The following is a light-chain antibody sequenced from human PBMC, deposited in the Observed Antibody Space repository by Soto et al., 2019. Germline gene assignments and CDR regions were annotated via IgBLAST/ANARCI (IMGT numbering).Light chain of an antibody. V-gene: IGKV3-15*01. J-gene: IGKJ1*01. CDR2: GAS. CDR3: QQYASRPWT. CDR1: QSVSTN. Sequence: EIGMIQSPATLSVTPGERATRSCRTTQSVSTNLAWYQQKPGQAPRLLIFGASTRATGFPARFSGSGSGTEFTLTISGLQPEDFAVYYCQQYASRPWTFGQGTKVDIK.